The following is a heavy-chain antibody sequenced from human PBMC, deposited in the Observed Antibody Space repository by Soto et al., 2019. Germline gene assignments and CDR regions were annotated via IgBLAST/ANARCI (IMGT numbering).Heavy chain of an antibody. V-gene: IGHV1-69*06. Sequence: ALVKVSCKASGGTFSSYSISWVRQAPGQGLEWMGGIIPIFGTANYAQKFQGRVTITADKSTSTAYMELSSLRSEDTAVYYCARDHSSSWYLNNWFDPWGQGTLVTVSS. J-gene: IGHJ5*02. CDR1: GGTFSSYS. CDR3: ARDHSSSWYLNNWFDP. D-gene: IGHD6-13*01. CDR2: IIPIFGTA.